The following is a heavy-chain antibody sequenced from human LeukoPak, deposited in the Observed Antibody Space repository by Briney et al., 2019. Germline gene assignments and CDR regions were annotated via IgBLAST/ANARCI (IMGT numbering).Heavy chain of an antibody. J-gene: IGHJ6*02. CDR2: TYYRSKWYN. CDR1: GDSVSSNSAA. CDR3: ARDQGTMVRGVMSPGYYYGMDV. Sequence: SQTLSLTCAISGDSVSSNSAAWNWIRQSPSRGLEWLGRTYYRSKWYNDYAVSVKSRITINPDTSKNQFSLQLNSVTSEDTAVYYCARDQGTMVRGVMSPGYYYGMDVWGQGTTVTVSS. V-gene: IGHV6-1*01. D-gene: IGHD3-10*01.